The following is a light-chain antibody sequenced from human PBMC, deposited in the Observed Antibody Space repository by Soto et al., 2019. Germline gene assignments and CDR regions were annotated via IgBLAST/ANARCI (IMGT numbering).Light chain of an antibody. CDR1: QSITSRY. Sequence: EIVLTQSPGTLSLSPGERATLSCRASQSITSRYLAWYQQKPGQAPRLLIYGVSGRATGIPDRFSGSGSGTDFTLTISRLEPVDFAVYYCHQYGYSPPWTFGQGTKVEIK. J-gene: IGKJ1*01. V-gene: IGKV3-20*01. CDR2: GVS. CDR3: HQYGYSPPWT.